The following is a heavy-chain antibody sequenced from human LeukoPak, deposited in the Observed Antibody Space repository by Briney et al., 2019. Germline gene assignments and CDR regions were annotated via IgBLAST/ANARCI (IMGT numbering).Heavy chain of an antibody. J-gene: IGHJ4*02. CDR1: GFTFSSSA. V-gene: IGHV3-23*01. CDR2: LTANGGGT. CDR3: TRQECSGGSCSYVDY. D-gene: IGHD2-15*01. Sequence: PGGSLRLSCVASGFTFSSSAMSWVRQAPGKGLEWVSALTANGGGTYYTDSVKGRFTISRDNSKNTMYLQMNSLKAEDTAVYYCTRQECSGGSCSYVDYWGQGTLVTVFS.